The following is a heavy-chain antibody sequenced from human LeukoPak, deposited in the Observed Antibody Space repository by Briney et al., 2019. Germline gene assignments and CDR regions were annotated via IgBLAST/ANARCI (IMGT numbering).Heavy chain of an antibody. J-gene: IGHJ4*02. Sequence: PSQTLSLTCTVSGGSISSGGYYWSWIRQHPGKGLEWIGYIYYSGSTYYNPSLKSRVTISVDTSKNQFSLKLSSMTAADTAVYYCARSPYSSSSEYFDYWGQGTLVIVSS. CDR2: IYYSGST. V-gene: IGHV4-31*03. CDR3: ARSPYSSSSEYFDY. D-gene: IGHD6-6*01. CDR1: GGSISSGGYY.